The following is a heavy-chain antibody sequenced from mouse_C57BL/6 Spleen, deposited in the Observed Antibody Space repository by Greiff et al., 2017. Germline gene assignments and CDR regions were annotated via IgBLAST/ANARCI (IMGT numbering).Heavy chain of an antibody. CDR3: ARGGYDYDGYFDY. J-gene: IGHJ2*01. Sequence: QVQLQQSGAELVRPGTSVKVSCKASGYAFTNYLIEWVKQRPGPGLEWIGVINPGSGGTNYNEKFKGKATLTADKSSSTAYMQLSSLTSEDSAVYFCARGGYDYDGYFDYWGQGTTLTVSS. CDR2: INPGSGGT. V-gene: IGHV1-54*01. CDR1: GYAFTNYL. D-gene: IGHD2-4*01.